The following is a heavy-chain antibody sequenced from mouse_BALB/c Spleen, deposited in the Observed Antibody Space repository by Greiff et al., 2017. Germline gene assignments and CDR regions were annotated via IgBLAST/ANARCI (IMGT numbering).Heavy chain of an antibody. CDR3: AREGDYGYDAWFAY. Sequence: LQQPGAELVKPGASVKMSCKASGYTFTSYNMHWVKQTPGQGLEWIGAIYPGNGDTSYNQKFKGKATLTADKSSSTAYMQLSSLTSEDSAVYYCAREGDYGYDAWFAYWGQGTLVTVSA. D-gene: IGHD2-2*01. J-gene: IGHJ3*01. CDR2: IYPGNGDT. V-gene: IGHV1-12*01. CDR1: GYTFTSYN.